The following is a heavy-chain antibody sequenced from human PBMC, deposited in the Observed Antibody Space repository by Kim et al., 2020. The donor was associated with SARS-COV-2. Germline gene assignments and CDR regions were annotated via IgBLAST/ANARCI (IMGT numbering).Heavy chain of an antibody. CDR2: IIPIFGTA. Sequence: SVKVSCKASGGTFSSYAISWVRQAPGQGLEWMGGIIPIFGTANYAQKFQGRVTITADESTSTAYMELSSLRSEDTAVYYCAREEEYYGSGSYYYDAFDIWGQGTMVTVSS. CDR1: GGTFSSYA. CDR3: AREEEYYGSGSYYYDAFDI. D-gene: IGHD3-10*01. J-gene: IGHJ3*02. V-gene: IGHV1-69*13.